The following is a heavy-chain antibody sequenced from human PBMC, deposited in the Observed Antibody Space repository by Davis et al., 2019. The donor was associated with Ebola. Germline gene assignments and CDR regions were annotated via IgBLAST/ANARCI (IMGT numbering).Heavy chain of an antibody. CDR2: TSWNSGSI. CDR1: GFTFDDYA. J-gene: IGHJ4*02. V-gene: IGHV3-9*01. CDR3: ATGIAAAGPLDY. Sequence: SLKISCAASGFTFDDYAMHWVRQAPGKGLEWVSGTSWNSGSIRYADSVKGRFTISRNNAKNSLYLQMNSLRAEDTALYYCATGIAAAGPLDYWGQGTLVTVSS. D-gene: IGHD6-13*01.